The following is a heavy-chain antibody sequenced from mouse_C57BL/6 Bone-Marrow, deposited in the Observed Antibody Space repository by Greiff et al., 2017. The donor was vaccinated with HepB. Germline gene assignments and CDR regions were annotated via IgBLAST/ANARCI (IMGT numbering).Heavy chain of an antibody. Sequence: EVQLVESGGGLVKPGGSLKLSCAASGFTFSSYGMYWVSQTPEKRLEWVATISDGGSYTKYQDNVKGRFTIPRDNAKNNLYLQMSHLKSEYTAMYYCATDAGRYYYCPGYWGQGTTLTVSS. J-gene: IGHJ2*01. V-gene: IGHV5-4*01. CDR2: ISDGGSYT. CDR1: GFTFSSYG. CDR3: ATDAGRYYYCPGY. D-gene: IGHD1-1*01.